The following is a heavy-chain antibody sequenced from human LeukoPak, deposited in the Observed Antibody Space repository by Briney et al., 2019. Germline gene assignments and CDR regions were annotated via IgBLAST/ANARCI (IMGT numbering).Heavy chain of an antibody. Sequence: SETLSLTCTVSGGSISSYYWSWIRQPPGKGLEWFGYIYYSGSTNYNPSLKSRVTISVDTSKNQFSLKLSSVTAADTAVYYCARVDGSGSYSRFDPWGQGTLVTVSS. D-gene: IGHD3-10*01. CDR1: GGSISSYY. CDR3: ARVDGSGSYSRFDP. J-gene: IGHJ5*02. CDR2: IYYSGST. V-gene: IGHV4-59*01.